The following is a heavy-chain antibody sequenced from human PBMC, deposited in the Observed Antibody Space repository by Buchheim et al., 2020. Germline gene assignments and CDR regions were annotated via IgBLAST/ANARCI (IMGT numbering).Heavy chain of an antibody. D-gene: IGHD3-10*01. V-gene: IGHV5-51*01. Sequence: EVQLVQSGAEVKKSGDSLKISCKASGYNFTTHWIGWVRHTPGKGLEWMGIIYPDDSETRYSPSIQGQVTISVDKSISPAYLQWNSLQASDNAIYYCAKQGLHFGEFVDSWGQGT. J-gene: IGHJ4*02. CDR2: IYPDDSET. CDR3: AKQGLHFGEFVDS. CDR1: GYNFTTHW.